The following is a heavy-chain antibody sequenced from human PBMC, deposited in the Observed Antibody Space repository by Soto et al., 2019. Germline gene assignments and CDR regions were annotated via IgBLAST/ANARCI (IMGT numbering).Heavy chain of an antibody. J-gene: IGHJ4*02. CDR1: GGTISSWY. V-gene: IGHV4-59*08. D-gene: IGHD3-22*01. CDR2: IYYSGST. CDR3: ARGYYYDSSGYLY. Sequence: SETLSLTCTVSGGTISSWYWSWIRQPPGKGLEWIGYIYYSGSTNCNPSLKSRVTISVDTSKNQFSLKLSSVTAADTAVYYCARGYYYDSSGYLYWGQGTLVTVSS.